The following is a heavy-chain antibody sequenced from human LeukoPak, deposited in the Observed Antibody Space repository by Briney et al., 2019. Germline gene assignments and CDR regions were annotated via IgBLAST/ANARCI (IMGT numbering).Heavy chain of an antibody. D-gene: IGHD2-15*01. CDR1: GFSFNSYE. Sequence: GGSLRLSCVASGFSFNSYEMNWVRQAPGKGLEWISYISSSAATIYYADSVKGRFTISRDNAKNSLYLQMNSLRAGDTAVYYCARDRGGGHMDVWGKGTTVTISS. CDR3: ARDRGGGHMDV. J-gene: IGHJ6*03. V-gene: IGHV3-48*03. CDR2: ISSSAATI.